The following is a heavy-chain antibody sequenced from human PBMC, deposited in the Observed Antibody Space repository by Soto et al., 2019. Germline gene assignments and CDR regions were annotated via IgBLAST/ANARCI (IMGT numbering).Heavy chain of an antibody. CDR3: ARGQHEGAAYYFGY. V-gene: IGHV4-4*02. Sequence: PSETLSLTCAVSGGSISSSNWWSWARQPPGKGLEWIGEIYHSGSTNYNPSPKSRVTISVDKSKNQFSLKLSSVTAADTAVYYCARGQHEGAAYYFGYLGQGTLVTVSS. D-gene: IGHD2-15*01. CDR1: GGSISSSNW. J-gene: IGHJ4*02. CDR2: IYHSGST.